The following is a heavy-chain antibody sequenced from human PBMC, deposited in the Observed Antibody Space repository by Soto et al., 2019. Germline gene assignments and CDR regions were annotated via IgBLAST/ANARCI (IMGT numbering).Heavy chain of an antibody. CDR3: VTDRYRSAGWFDF. D-gene: IGHD6-19*01. V-gene: IGHV6-1*01. CDR1: VDSVSSYSAA. CDR2: TYYRSRYFS. Sequence: SQTLSLTRAISVDSVSSYSAAWNWIRQSPSGGLEWLGRTYYRSRYFSDYAESVKNRIIINPDTSKNQFTLQLKSVTPEDTAVYYCVTDRYRSAGWFDFWGQGAPVTVSS. J-gene: IGHJ5*01.